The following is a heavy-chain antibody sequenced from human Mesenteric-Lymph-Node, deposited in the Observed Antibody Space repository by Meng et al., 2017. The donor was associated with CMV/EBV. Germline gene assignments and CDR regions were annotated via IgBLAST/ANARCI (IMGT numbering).Heavy chain of an antibody. V-gene: IGHV3-23*01. D-gene: IGHD2/OR15-2a*01. Sequence: GESLKISCAASGFTFSSFAMSWVRQAPGKGLEWVSAISGSGGGTYYADSVKGRFTISRDNSKNTLYLQMNSLRADDTAVYYCAKQQGSTTDYGMDVWGQGTTVTVSS. J-gene: IGHJ6*02. CDR2: ISGSGGGT. CDR3: AKQQGSTTDYGMDV. CDR1: GFTFSSFA.